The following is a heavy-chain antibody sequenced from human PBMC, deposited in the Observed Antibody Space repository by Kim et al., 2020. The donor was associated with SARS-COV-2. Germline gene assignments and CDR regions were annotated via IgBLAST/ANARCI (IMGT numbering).Heavy chain of an antibody. D-gene: IGHD6-19*01. CDR2: ISAASGHT. Sequence: ASVKVSCKASGYTFTAQTIHWVRQAPGQRLEWMGWISAASGHTKYSQKFQGRVTFTSDRITTTAYMELSSLRSEDTAVYYCAREYRPSDNSEKDWYDPWGQGTLVTVSS. J-gene: IGHJ5*02. CDR1: GYTFTAQT. V-gene: IGHV1-3*01. CDR3: AREYRPSDNSEKDWYDP.